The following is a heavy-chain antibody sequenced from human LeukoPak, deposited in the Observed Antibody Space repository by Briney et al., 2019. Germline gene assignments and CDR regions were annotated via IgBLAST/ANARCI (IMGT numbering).Heavy chain of an antibody. D-gene: IGHD1-26*01. CDR2: ISRSDTTI. J-gene: IGHJ4*02. Sequence: GGSLRLSCTASGFIFRDYYMSWIRQAPGKGLEWVSYISRSDTTIYYADSVRGRFTISRDNAKNSLYLQMNSLRVEDTAVYYCARWNPVSGSYGGGRPVPQWGKETLVTVSS. V-gene: IGHV3-11*04. CDR1: GFIFRDYY. CDR3: ARWNPVSGSYGGGRPVPQ.